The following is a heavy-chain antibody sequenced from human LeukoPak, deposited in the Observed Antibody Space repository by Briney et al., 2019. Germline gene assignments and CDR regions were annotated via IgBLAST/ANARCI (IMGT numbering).Heavy chain of an antibody. CDR3: ARGLTYYYDSSGLI. V-gene: IGHV3-11*01. J-gene: IGHJ4*02. D-gene: IGHD3-22*01. CDR1: GFTFSDYY. CDR2: ISSSGSTI. Sequence: GGSLRLSCAASGFTFSDYYMSWIRQAPGKGLEWVSYISSSGSTIYYADSVKGRFTISRDNAKDSLYLQMNSLRAEDTAVYYCARGLTYYYDSSGLIWGQGTLVTVSS.